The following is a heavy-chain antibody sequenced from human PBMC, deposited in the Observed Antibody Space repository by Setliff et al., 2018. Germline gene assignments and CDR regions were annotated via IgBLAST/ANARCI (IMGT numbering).Heavy chain of an antibody. CDR3: ARALGATITHFDY. J-gene: IGHJ4*02. CDR2: INAANGDT. CDR1: GYTFRSYA. D-gene: IGHD1-26*01. Sequence: ASVKVSCKASGYTFRSYAMHWVRQAPGQRLEWMGWINAANGDTKYSQKFQGRVTITGDTSASTAYMELSRLRSDDTAVYYCARALGATITHFDYWGQGTLVTVSS. V-gene: IGHV1-3*01.